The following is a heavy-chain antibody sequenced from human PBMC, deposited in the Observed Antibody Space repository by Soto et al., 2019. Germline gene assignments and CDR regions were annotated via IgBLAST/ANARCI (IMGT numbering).Heavy chain of an antibody. CDR2: IKSDAYGGAI. CDR3: TTTKGRREPPTNEF. J-gene: IGHJ4*02. Sequence: EVQLVESGGGLVKPGGSLRLSCAGSGFTFSNAWMSWVRRAPGKGLEWVGRIKSDAYGGAIDYAAPVKGRFTISRDDSKNTVFLQMINLRAEDTAVYSFTTTKGRREPPTNEFWGQGTPVIFSS. CDR1: GFTFSNAW. D-gene: IGHD1-1*01. V-gene: IGHV3-15*01.